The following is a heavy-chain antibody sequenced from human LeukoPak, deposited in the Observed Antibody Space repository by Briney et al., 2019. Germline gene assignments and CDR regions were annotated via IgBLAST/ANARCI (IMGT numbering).Heavy chain of an antibody. J-gene: IGHJ4*02. Sequence: GGSLRLSCAASGLTLSGFAMRCVPQAPGKGVEWVAGLDNMGPTTYYAESVKGRSTSSSDHSTNTLYLQMETLRAEDTAVYYCARLFGGLMYFLVYWGEGTLVTVSS. CDR2: LDNMGPTT. D-gene: IGHD3-16*01. CDR1: GLTLSGFA. V-gene: IGHV3-23*01. CDR3: ARLFGGLMYFLVY.